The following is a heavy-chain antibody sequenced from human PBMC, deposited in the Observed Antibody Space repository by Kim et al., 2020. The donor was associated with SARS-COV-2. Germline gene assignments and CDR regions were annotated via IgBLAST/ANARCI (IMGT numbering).Heavy chain of an antibody. CDR3: ARSTLSHYYYAMDV. V-gene: IGHV3-74*01. Sequence: ADSVKGRFTISRDNAKNTLYLQMNSLRAEDTAVYYCARSTLSHYYYAMDVWGQGTTVTVSS. D-gene: IGHD3-16*02. J-gene: IGHJ6*02.